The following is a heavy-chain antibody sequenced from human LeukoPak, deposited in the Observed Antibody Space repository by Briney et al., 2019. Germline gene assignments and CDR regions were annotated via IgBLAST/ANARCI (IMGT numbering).Heavy chain of an antibody. J-gene: IGHJ4*02. V-gene: IGHV4-39*01. CDR3: VWRSDLGGFSDS. CDR2: IFYSGVT. Sequence: PSGTLSLTCTVSGGLITKSPFYWGRIRQTPGKGLEWIGNIFYSGVTYYNPSLKSRVSISVDTSNNQISLTLSSVTAPDTPVYFCVWRSDLGGFSDSWGQGMLVTV. CDR1: GGLITKSPFY. D-gene: IGHD4-23*01.